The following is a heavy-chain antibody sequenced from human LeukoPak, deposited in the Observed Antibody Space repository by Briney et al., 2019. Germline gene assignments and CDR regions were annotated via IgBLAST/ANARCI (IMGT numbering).Heavy chain of an antibody. D-gene: IGHD3-22*01. Sequence: SETLSLTCTVSGGSISSYYWSWIRQPPGKGLEWIGYIYTSGSTNYNPSLKSRVTISVDTSKNQFSLKLSSVTAADTAVYYCARRGGRINMIDSGYFDYWGQGTLVTVSS. CDR3: ARRGGRINMIDSGYFDY. CDR2: IYTSGST. V-gene: IGHV4-4*09. CDR1: GGSISSYY. J-gene: IGHJ4*02.